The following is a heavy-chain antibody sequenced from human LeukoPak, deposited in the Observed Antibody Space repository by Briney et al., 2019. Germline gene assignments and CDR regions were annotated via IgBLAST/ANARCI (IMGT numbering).Heavy chain of an antibody. CDR2: INQDGSEK. D-gene: IGHD2-15*01. CDR3: ASDPGRSARGYYYGMDV. J-gene: IGHJ6*02. CDR1: GFTFSNYW. V-gene: IGHV3-7*01. Sequence: SGGSLRLSCAASGFTFSNYWMSWVRQAPGKGLEWVANINQDGSEKYYVDSVKGRFTISRDNAKNSLYLQMNSLRAEDTAVYYCASDPGRSARGYYYGMDVWGQGTTVTVSS.